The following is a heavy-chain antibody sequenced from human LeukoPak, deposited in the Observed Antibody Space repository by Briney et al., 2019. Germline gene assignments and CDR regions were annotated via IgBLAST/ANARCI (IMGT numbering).Heavy chain of an antibody. V-gene: IGHV4-39*01. J-gene: IGHJ3*02. CDR1: GGSISSAAYY. CDR2: IYYTGTT. D-gene: IGHD3-16*02. Sequence: TSETLSLTCTVSGGSISSAAYYWGWVRQPPGKGLDWIGSIYYTGTTYYSPSLQTRATLSFDTSKNQFSLKLTSVTAADTAVYYCARREGGYLVGDAFDIWGQGTMVTVSS. CDR3: ARREGGYLVGDAFDI.